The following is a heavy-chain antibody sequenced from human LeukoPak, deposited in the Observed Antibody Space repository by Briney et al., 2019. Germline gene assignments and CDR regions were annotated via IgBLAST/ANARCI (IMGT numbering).Heavy chain of an antibody. CDR3: ARGTMVRGAPAFDI. Sequence: SETLSLTCAVYGGSFSGYYWSWIRQPPGKGLEWIGEINHSGSTNYNPSLKSRVTISVDTSKNQFSLKLSSVTAADTAVYYCARGTMVRGAPAFDIWGQGTLVTVSS. J-gene: IGHJ3*02. D-gene: IGHD3-10*01. CDR1: GGSFSGYY. CDR2: INHSGST. V-gene: IGHV4-34*01.